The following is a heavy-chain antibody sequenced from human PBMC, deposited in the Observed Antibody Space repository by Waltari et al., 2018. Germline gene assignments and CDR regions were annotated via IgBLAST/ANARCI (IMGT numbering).Heavy chain of an antibody. CDR3: ARDDVDSSNFGGF. J-gene: IGHJ4*02. CDR2: IYGYDGNT. V-gene: IGHV1-18*04. D-gene: IGHD3-3*02. CDR1: GYIFSNYG. Sequence: LVQSGAEVKKPGASVKVSCKGSGYIFSNYGITWVRQAPGQGLEWMGWIYGYDGNTKYEQKFRDRVTLTTDTSTSTAYMELRSLRSDDTAVYFCARDDVDSSNFGGFWGQGTLVTVSS.